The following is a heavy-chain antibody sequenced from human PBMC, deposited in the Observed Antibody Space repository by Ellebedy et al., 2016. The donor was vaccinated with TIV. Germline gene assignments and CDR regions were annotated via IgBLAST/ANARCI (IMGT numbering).Heavy chain of an antibody. CDR1: GYSFTNYW. Sequence: GESLKISXKGSGYSFTNYWIGWVRQMPGKGLEWLGIIYPGDSDTRYSPSFQGQVTMSADRSSSTAYLQWSSLKASDTAMYYCASGLHREFCSGGSCYSGENVFDVWGQGTMVTVSS. J-gene: IGHJ3*01. CDR2: IYPGDSDT. D-gene: IGHD2-15*01. V-gene: IGHV5-51*01. CDR3: ASGLHREFCSGGSCYSGENVFDV.